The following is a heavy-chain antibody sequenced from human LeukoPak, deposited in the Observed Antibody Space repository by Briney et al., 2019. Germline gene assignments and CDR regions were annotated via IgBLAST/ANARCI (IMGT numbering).Heavy chain of an antibody. CDR2: IYHNGIT. CDR1: GGSISSCNW. J-gene: IGHJ4*02. Sequence: SGTLSLTCAVSGGSISSCNWWNWVRQSPGKGLEWVGQIYHNGITNYNPSLKSRLTISVDKSRNLFSLNLTSVTAADTAVYFCARELATINGPYFESWGQGTLVTVSS. D-gene: IGHD5-24*01. V-gene: IGHV4-4*02. CDR3: ARELATINGPYFES.